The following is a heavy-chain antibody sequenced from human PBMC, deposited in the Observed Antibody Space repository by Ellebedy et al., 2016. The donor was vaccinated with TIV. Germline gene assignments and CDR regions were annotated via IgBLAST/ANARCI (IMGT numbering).Heavy chain of an antibody. J-gene: IGHJ3*01. CDR1: GVFITSYF. D-gene: IGHD2-8*02. V-gene: IGHV4-59*08. CDR3: ARVVSGPDVGADAFAV. Sequence: SETLSLTCSVSGVFITSYFWGWIRQPPGKGLEWIGYIYYNGSASYNPSLKSRVSISVDRSKNQFSLRLSSVTAADTAVYYCARVVSGPDVGADAFAVWGQGTKVTVSS. CDR2: IYYNGSA.